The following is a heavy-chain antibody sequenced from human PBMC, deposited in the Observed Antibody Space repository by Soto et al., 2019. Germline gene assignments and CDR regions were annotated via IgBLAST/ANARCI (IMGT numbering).Heavy chain of an antibody. D-gene: IGHD3-10*01. CDR3: ARDRVFDY. V-gene: IGHV3-30-3*01. CDR1: GFTFSSYA. J-gene: IGHJ4*02. Sequence: GGSLRLSCAASGFTFSSYAMYWVRPAPGKGLEWVAVISYDGSNKYYADSVKGRFTISRDNSKNTLYLQMNSLRAEDTAVYYCARDRVFDYWGQGTLVTVSS. CDR2: ISYDGSNK.